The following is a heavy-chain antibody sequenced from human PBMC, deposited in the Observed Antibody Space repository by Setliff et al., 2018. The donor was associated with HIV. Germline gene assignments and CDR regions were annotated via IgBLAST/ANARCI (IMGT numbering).Heavy chain of an antibody. V-gene: IGHV5-51*01. Sequence: GESLKISCKGSGYSFTSYWIGWVRQMPGKGLEWMGIIYPGDSDARYSPSFEGQVTISADKSINTAYLQWNSLKASDTALYYCARSPRDSSGWFGEGDYWGQGTLVTVS. D-gene: IGHD6-19*01. CDR3: ARSPRDSSGWFGEGDY. CDR1: GYSFTSYW. CDR2: IYPGDSDA. J-gene: IGHJ4*02.